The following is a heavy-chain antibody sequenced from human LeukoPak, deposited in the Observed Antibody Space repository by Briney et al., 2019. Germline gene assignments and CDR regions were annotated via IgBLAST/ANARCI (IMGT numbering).Heavy chain of an antibody. J-gene: IGHJ4*02. V-gene: IGHV4-59*11. CDR1: GGSLSSHY. CDR3: ARYSSGCSNSSYYLTY. CDR2: IHDTGST. D-gene: IGHD2-2*01. Sequence: SETLSLTCSVSGGSLSSHYWSWIRQPPGKGLELIGHIHDTGSTFYNPSLRGRVTISLDTSNNQFSLKLTSMTAANTAVYYCARYSSGCSNSSYYLTYWGQGTLVTVS.